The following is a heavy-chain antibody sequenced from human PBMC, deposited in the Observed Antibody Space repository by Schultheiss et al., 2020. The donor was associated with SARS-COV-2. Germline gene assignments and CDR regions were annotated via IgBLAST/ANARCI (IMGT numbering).Heavy chain of an antibody. Sequence: SETLSLTCTVSGGSISSSSYYWGWIRQPPGKGLEWIGSIYYSGSTYYNPSLKSRVTISVDTSKNQFSLKLSSVTAADTAVYYCARANRGVRYMDVWSKGTTVTVSS. D-gene: IGHD3-10*01. V-gene: IGHV4-39*01. CDR2: IYYSGST. J-gene: IGHJ6*03. CDR3: ARANRGVRYMDV. CDR1: GGSISSSSYY.